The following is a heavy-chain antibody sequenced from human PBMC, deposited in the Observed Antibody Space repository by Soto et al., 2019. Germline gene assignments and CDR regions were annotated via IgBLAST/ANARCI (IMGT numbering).Heavy chain of an antibody. Sequence: QVQLVQSGAEVKKPGASVKVSCKASGYTFTSYGISWVRQAPGQGLEWMGWISAYNGNTNYAQKLQGRVTMTTDTYTSTVYMELRSLRSEDTAVYYCARDSLYSSSSHMDVWGQGTTVTVSS. CDR3: ARDSLYSSSSHMDV. CDR2: ISAYNGNT. J-gene: IGHJ6*02. V-gene: IGHV1-18*01. CDR1: GYTFTSYG. D-gene: IGHD6-6*01.